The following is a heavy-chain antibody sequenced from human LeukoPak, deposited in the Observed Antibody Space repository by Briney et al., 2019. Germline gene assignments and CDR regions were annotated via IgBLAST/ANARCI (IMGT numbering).Heavy chain of an antibody. CDR1: GGSISSYY. Sequence: SETLSLTCTVSGGSISSYYWSWIRQPAGKGLEWIGYIYYSGSTNYNPSLKSRVTISVDTSKNQFSLKLSSVTAADTAVYYCARELYSSGWSTRYFDLWGRGTLVTVSS. D-gene: IGHD6-19*01. CDR3: ARELYSSGWSTRYFDL. CDR2: IYYSGST. J-gene: IGHJ2*01. V-gene: IGHV4-59*01.